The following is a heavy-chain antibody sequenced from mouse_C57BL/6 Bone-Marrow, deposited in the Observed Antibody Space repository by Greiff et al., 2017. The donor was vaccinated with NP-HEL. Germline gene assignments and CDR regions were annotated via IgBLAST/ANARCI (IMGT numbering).Heavy chain of an antibody. CDR2: IDPENGDT. D-gene: IGHD2-5*01. Sequence: VQLQQSGAELVRPGASVKLSCTASGFNIKDDYMHWVKQRPEQGLEWIGWIDPENGDTEYASKFQGKATITADTSSNTAYLQLSSLTSEDTAVYYCTTSNYPMDDWGQGTSVTVSS. CDR1: GFNIKDDY. J-gene: IGHJ4*01. CDR3: TTSNYPMDD. V-gene: IGHV14-4*01.